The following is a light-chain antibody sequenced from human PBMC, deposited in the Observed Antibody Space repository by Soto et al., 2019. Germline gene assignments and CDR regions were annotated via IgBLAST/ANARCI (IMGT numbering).Light chain of an antibody. CDR1: QSVSNNY. CDR2: GSS. CDR3: PQYGSFYPYT. V-gene: IGKV3-20*01. Sequence: EVVLTQSPGTLSLSPGERATLSCRASQSVSNNYFAWYQQKPGQAPRLLIFGSSDRAAGIPDRFSGSGSGTDFTLTISRLEPEDFAVYYCPQYGSFYPYTFGQGTKVEIK. J-gene: IGKJ2*01.